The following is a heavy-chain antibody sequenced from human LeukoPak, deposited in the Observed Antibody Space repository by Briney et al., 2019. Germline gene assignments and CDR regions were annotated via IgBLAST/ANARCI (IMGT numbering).Heavy chain of an antibody. J-gene: IGHJ4*02. D-gene: IGHD3-22*01. V-gene: IGHV5-51*01. CDR1: GYSFTDYW. CDR3: ARQHYYDNSGFDY. Sequence: PGEPLKISCQGSGYSFTDYWIAWVRQKPGKGLEWMGVIYPADSDTRYNPSFQGQVTVSADKSISAAYLHWSSLQASDSGVYYCARQHYYDNSGFDYWGQGTQVTVSS. CDR2: IYPADSDT.